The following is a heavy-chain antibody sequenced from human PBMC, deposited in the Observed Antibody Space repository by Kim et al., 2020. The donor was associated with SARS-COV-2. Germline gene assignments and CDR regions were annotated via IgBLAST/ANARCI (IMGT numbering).Heavy chain of an antibody. D-gene: IGHD1-26*01. Sequence: SVKVSCKASGGTFSSYAISWVRQAPGRGLEWMGGIIPIFGTANYAQKFQGRVTITADESTSTAYMELSSLRSEDTAVYYCARDAGWSWDLYYFDYWGQGTLVTVSS. CDR1: GGTFSSYA. CDR3: ARDAGWSWDLYYFDY. CDR2: IIPIFGTA. J-gene: IGHJ4*02. V-gene: IGHV1-69*13.